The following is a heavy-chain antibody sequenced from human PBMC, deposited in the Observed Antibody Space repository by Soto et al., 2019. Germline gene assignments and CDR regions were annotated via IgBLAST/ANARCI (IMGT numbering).Heavy chain of an antibody. CDR2: IYPGDSDT. D-gene: IGHD1-7*01. V-gene: IGHV5-51*01. Sequence: EVQLVQSGAEVKKPGESLKISCKGSGYSFTSYWIGWVRQRPGKGLEWMGIIYPGDSDTRYSPSFQGQVIISADKSISTAHVQWSSLKATDTAMYYCARRYRSLTGTTGGMDVWGQGTTVTVSS. CDR3: ARRYRSLTGTTGGMDV. J-gene: IGHJ6*02. CDR1: GYSFTSYW.